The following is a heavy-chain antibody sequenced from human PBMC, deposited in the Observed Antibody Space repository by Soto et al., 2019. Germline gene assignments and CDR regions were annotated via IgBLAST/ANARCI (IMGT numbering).Heavy chain of an antibody. CDR2: IYWDDDK. CDR3: AHTLGYCSGGSCYSYYFDY. J-gene: IGHJ4*02. D-gene: IGHD2-15*01. CDR1: GFSLSTSGVG. Sequence: QITLKESGPTLVKPTQTLTLTCTFSGFSLSTSGVGVGWIRQPPGKALEWLALIYWDDDKRYSPSLKSRLTITKDTSKNQVVLTMTNMDPVDTTTYYCAHTLGYCSGGSCYSYYFDYCGQGTLVTVSS. V-gene: IGHV2-5*02.